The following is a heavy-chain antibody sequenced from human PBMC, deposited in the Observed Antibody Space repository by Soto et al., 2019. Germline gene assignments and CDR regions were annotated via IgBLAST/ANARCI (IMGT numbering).Heavy chain of an antibody. CDR3: TTARGYYGLDV. Sequence: EVQLVESGGGLVKPGGSLRLSCAASGFSFSNAWMNWVRQAPGKGLEWVGRIKSKTNGGTTDYAAPVKGRFTISRDDSKNTLYLQRSSLKTEDTAVYYCTTARGYYGLDVWGQGTTVPVSS. J-gene: IGHJ6*02. CDR1: GFSFSNAW. CDR2: IKSKTNGGTT. V-gene: IGHV3-15*07.